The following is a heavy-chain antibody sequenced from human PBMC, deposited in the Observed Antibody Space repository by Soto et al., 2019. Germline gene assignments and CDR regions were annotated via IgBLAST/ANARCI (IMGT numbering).Heavy chain of an antibody. CDR2: TYFRSKWYN. CDR1: GDSVSSNTAS. Sequence: SQTLSLTCAISGDSVSSNTASWNWIRQSPSRGLEWLGRTYFRSKWYNDYAVSVKSRIIINPDTSNNQFSLQLDSVTPEDSAVYFCAKGDNLGPKTGYAFDPWGQGIMVTVSS. J-gene: IGHJ5*02. V-gene: IGHV6-1*01. D-gene: IGHD5-12*01. CDR3: AKGDNLGPKTGYAFDP.